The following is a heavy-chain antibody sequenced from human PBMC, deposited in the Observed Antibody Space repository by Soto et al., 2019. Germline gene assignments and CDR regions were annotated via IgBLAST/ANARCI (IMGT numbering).Heavy chain of an antibody. J-gene: IGHJ6*02. CDR1: GYSISSGNY. D-gene: IGHD2-2*01. V-gene: IGHV4-38-2*01. CDR2: LYHIGST. Sequence: SENLSLTCAVSGYSISSGNYWAWIRQPPGRGLEWIGSLYHIGSTHYNTSLKSRVTISVDTSKNHFSLELSSVTAADTAMHYCRSSTSCYDESCVDVWGQGTKVTVSS. CDR3: RSSTSCYDESCVDV.